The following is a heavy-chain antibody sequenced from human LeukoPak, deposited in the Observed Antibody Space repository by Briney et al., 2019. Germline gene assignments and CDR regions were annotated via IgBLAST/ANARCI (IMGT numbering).Heavy chain of an antibody. V-gene: IGHV3-7*03. J-gene: IGHJ6*02. CDR3: ARDSSSWPTYYYCGMDA. CDR2: IKQDGSEK. CDR1: GFTFSSYW. D-gene: IGHD6-13*01. Sequence: GGSLRLSCAASGFTFSSYWMSWVRQAPGKGLEWVANIKQDGSEKYYVDSVKGRFTISRDNAKNSLYLQMNSLRAEDTAVYYCARDSSSWPTYYYCGMDAWGQGTTVTVSS.